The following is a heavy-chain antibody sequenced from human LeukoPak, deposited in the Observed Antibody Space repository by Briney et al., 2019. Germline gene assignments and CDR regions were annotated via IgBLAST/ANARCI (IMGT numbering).Heavy chain of an antibody. CDR2: INHSGST. CDR1: GGSFSGYY. J-gene: IGHJ4*02. D-gene: IGHD3-22*01. V-gene: IGHV4-34*01. Sequence: SETLSLSCAVYGGSFSGYYWSWIRQPPGKGLEWIGEINHSGSTNYNPSLKSRVTISVDTSKNQFSLKLTSVTAADTAVYYCATLGEYYDSSGYYYNWGQGTLVTVSS. CDR3: ATLGEYYDSSGYYYN.